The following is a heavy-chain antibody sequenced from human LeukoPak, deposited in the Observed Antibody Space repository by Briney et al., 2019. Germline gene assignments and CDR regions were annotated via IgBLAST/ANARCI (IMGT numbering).Heavy chain of an antibody. CDR3: ARLRIAVAGYFDY. CDR1: VRSFSGYH. Sequence: PSETLSLTCAVDVRSFSGYHRSWIRQPPWKGLEWIGEINHSGSTNYNPPLKSRVTISVDKSKNQFSLKLSSVTAADTAVYYCARLRIAVAGYFDYWGQGTLVTVSS. V-gene: IGHV4-34*01. D-gene: IGHD6-19*01. CDR2: INHSGST. J-gene: IGHJ4*02.